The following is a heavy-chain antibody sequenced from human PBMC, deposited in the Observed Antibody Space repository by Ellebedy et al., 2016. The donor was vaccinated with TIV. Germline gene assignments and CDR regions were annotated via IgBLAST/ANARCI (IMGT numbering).Heavy chain of an antibody. Sequence: PGGSLSLSCAAPGVTVSSYNMNWVRQAPGKGLEWVSVLQSGGVTHFADSVKGRFTVSRYNSRNTLYLQMNSLSVEDTAVYYCTRARGGGSVDYWGQGTLVTVSS. J-gene: IGHJ4*02. CDR3: TRARGGGSVDY. D-gene: IGHD2-15*01. CDR1: GVTVSSYN. CDR2: LQSGGVT. V-gene: IGHV3-66*01.